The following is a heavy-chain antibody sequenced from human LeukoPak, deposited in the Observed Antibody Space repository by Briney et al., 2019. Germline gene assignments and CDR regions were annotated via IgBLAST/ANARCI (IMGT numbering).Heavy chain of an antibody. Sequence: GGSLRLSCAASGFTFDDYTMHWVRQAPGKGLEWVSLISWDGGSTYYADSVKGRFTISRDNAKNSLYLQMNSLRAEDTAVYYCARWDVTTVTYFDYWGQGTLVTVSS. CDR3: ARWDVTTVTYFDY. J-gene: IGHJ4*02. CDR1: GFTFDDYT. V-gene: IGHV3-43*01. D-gene: IGHD4-17*01. CDR2: ISWDGGST.